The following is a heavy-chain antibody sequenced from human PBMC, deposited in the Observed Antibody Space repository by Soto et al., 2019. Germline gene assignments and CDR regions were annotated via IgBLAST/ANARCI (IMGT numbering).Heavy chain of an antibody. V-gene: IGHV1-46*01. CDR2: INPSGGST. Sequence: QVQLVQSGAEVKKPGASVKVSCKASGYTFTSYYMHWVRQAPGQGLEWMGIINPSGGSTSYAQKFQGRVTMTRDTSTSTVYMELSSLRSEDTAVYYCAREIRPGGLLRGRWFDPWGLGTLVTVSS. J-gene: IGHJ5*02. CDR3: AREIRPGGLLRGRWFDP. CDR1: GYTFTSYY. D-gene: IGHD3-10*01.